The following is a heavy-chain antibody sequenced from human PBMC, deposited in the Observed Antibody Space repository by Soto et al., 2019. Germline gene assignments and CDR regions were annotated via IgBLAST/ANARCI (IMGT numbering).Heavy chain of an antibody. V-gene: IGHV4-34*01. CDR3: ARGPYGTARY. J-gene: IGHJ4*02. Sequence: SETLSLTCAVYGGSFSGYYWSWIRQPPGKGLEWIGEINHSGSTNYNPSLKSRVTISVDTSKNQFSLKLSSVTAADTAVHYCARGPYGTARYWGKGTLVTV. CDR1: GGSFSGYY. CDR2: INHSGST. D-gene: IGHD4-17*01.